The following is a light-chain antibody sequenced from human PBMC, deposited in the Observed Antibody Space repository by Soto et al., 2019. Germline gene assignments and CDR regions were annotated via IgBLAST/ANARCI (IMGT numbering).Light chain of an antibody. V-gene: IGKV3-20*01. CDR3: HQYNSWPRGT. Sequence: EIVLTQSPGTLSLSPGEGGTLSCRASQSISSSYLAWYQQKPGQSPRLLIYAASSRATGIPDRFSGSGSGTDFTLTISRLEAEDFAVYYCHQYNSWPRGTFGPGTKVEIK. CDR1: QSISSSY. J-gene: IGKJ3*01. CDR2: AAS.